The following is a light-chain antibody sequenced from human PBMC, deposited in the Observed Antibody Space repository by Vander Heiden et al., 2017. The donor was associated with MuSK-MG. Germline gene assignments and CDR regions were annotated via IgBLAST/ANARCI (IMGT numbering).Light chain of an antibody. CDR1: SLRNYY. Sequence: SSELTQDPAMSVALGQTVRITCQGDSLRNYYASWYQQKPGQAPILVIYAKNIRPSGIPERFSGSNSGTTASLKINGAQAEDEADYYCNSRDSSAKHRVFGGGTKLTVL. V-gene: IGLV3-19*01. CDR3: NSRDSSAKHRV. J-gene: IGLJ3*02. CDR2: AKN.